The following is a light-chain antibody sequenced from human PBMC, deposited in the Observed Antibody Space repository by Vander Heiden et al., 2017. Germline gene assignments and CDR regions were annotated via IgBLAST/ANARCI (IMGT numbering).Light chain of an antibody. V-gene: IGLV3-21*02. CDR1: NIGSKS. Sequence: SSVLSQPPSVSVAPGQTARITCWGNNIGSKSVHWYQQKPGQAPVLVVYDDSDRPSGSPERFSGSNSGNTATLTISRVEAGDEADYYCQVWDSSSDHYVVFGGGTKLTVL. CDR2: DDS. J-gene: IGLJ2*01. CDR3: QVWDSSSDHYVV.